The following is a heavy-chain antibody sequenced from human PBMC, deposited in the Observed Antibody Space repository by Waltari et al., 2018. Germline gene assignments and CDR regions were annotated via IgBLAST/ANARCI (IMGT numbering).Heavy chain of an antibody. CDR2: INSAGSTT. CDR3: ATAGYYRFDF. V-gene: IGHV3-74*01. CDR1: GFTFSSSW. D-gene: IGHD2-8*01. Sequence: EVQLVESGGDLVQPGGSLRLSCVGSGFTFSSSWLHWVRQAPGEGLVCVARINSAGSTTDYAYSVKGRFTISRDNAKNTLYLQINSLSVEDTAIYYCATAGYYRFDFWGQGTLVTVSS. J-gene: IGHJ4*02.